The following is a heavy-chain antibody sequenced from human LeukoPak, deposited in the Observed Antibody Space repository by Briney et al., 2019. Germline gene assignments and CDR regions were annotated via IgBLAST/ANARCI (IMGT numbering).Heavy chain of an antibody. J-gene: IGHJ4*02. CDR2: ISSDGSII. CDR3: ARQAVAGLRAGGYDY. D-gene: IGHD6-19*01. CDR1: GFTFSSYW. Sequence: GGSLRLSCAASGFTFSSYWMRWVRQAPGKGLVWVSRISSDGSIINYAHSVKGRFTSSRDNAKNTLYLQMNSLRVEDTAVYYCARQAVAGLRAGGYDYWGQGTLVTVSS. V-gene: IGHV3-74*01.